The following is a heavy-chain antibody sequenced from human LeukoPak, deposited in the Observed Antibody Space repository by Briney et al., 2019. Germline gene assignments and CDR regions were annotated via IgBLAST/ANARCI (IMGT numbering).Heavy chain of an antibody. D-gene: IGHD3-22*01. V-gene: IGHV3-69-1*01. Sequence: PVQPLDSPSVSSSGSTIYYADSVKGRFTISRDNAKNSLYLQMNSLRAEDTAVYYCARPRYDSSGYDLQEFDYWGQGTLVTVSS. J-gene: IGHJ4*02. CDR2: SSSGSTI. CDR3: ARPRYDSSGYDLQEFDY.